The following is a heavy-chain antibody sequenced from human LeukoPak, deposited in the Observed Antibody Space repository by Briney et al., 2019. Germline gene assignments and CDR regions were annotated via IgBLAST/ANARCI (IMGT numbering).Heavy chain of an antibody. CDR1: GGSISSGSYY. V-gene: IGHV4-61*02. Sequence: SQTLSLACTVSGGSISSGSYYWSWIRQPAGKGLEWIGRIYTSGSTNYNPSLKSRVTISVDTSKNQFSLKLSSVTAADTAVYYCARDHGYRGGTDYWGQGTLVTVSS. CDR2: IYTSGST. CDR3: ARDHGYRGGTDY. J-gene: IGHJ4*02. D-gene: IGHD3-10*01.